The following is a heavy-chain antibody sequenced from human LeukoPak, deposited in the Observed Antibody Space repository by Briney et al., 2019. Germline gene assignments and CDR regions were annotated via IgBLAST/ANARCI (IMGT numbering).Heavy chain of an antibody. J-gene: IGHJ6*03. CDR2: IYYSGST. D-gene: IGHD5-24*01. CDR3: ARGDGYNYPYYYYYYMDV. CDR1: GVSISIYY. Sequence: SETLSLTCTVSGVSISIYYWSWIRQPPGKGLEWIGYIYYSGSTKYSPSLKSRVTVSADTSKNQFSLKLRSVTAADTAVYYCARGDGYNYPYYYYYYMDVWGKGTTVTVSS. V-gene: IGHV4-59*01.